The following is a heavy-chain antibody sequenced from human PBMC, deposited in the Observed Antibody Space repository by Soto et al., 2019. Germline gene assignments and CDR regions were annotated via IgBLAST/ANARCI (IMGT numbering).Heavy chain of an antibody. CDR1: GFTFSDYY. Sequence: GGSLRLSCAASGFTFSDYYMSWIRQAPGKGLEWVSYISSSGSTIYYADSVKGRFTISRDNAKNSLYLQMNSLRAEDTAMYYCARGHPYDGSGSYYFDYWGQGTLVTVSS. V-gene: IGHV3-11*01. J-gene: IGHJ4*02. CDR3: ARGHPYDGSGSYYFDY. CDR2: ISSSGSTI. D-gene: IGHD3-10*01.